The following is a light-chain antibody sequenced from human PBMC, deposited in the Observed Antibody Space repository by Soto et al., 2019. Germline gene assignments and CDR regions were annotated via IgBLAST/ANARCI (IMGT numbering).Light chain of an antibody. CDR3: QQYGSSPRT. CDR2: GAF. V-gene: IGKV3-20*01. CDR1: QNVGIY. Sequence: QSPATLSLSKGERATLSCRASQNVGIYLAWYQQKPGQAPRLLIYGAFKRATGIPDRFSGSGSGTDFTLTISRMEPEDFAVYCCQQYGSSPRTFGQGTKVDIK. J-gene: IGKJ1*01.